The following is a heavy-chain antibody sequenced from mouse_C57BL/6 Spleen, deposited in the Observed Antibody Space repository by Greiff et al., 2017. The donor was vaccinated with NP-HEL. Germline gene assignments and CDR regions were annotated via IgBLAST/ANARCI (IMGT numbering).Heavy chain of an antibody. J-gene: IGHJ2*01. CDR3: ARGITTVVATDYFDY. Sequence: EVQLQQSGPVLVKPGPSVKISCKASGFTFTDYYMHWVKQSHGKSLEWIGLVYPYNGGTSYNQKFKGKATLTLDTSSITAYMELNSLTSEDSAVYYCARGITTVVATDYFDYWGQGTTLTVTS. CDR2: VYPYNGGT. D-gene: IGHD1-1*01. V-gene: IGHV1-36*01. CDR1: GFTFTDYY.